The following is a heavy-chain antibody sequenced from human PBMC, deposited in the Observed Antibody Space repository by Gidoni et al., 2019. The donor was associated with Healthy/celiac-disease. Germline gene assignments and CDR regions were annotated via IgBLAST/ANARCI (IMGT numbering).Heavy chain of an antibody. CDR3: ARARPARGWFDP. V-gene: IGHV3-53*02. CDR1: GFTVSSNY. Sequence: EVHLVDTGGGLIQPGGSLRLSRAASGFTVSSNYMSWVRPAPGKGLEWVSVIYSGGSTYYADSGKGRFTISRDNSKNTLYLQMNSLRAEDTAVYYCARARPARGWFDPWGQGTLVTVSS. CDR2: IYSGGST. D-gene: IGHD3-16*01. J-gene: IGHJ5*02.